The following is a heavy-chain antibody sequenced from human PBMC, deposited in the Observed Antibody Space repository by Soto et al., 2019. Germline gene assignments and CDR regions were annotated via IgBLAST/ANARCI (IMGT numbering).Heavy chain of an antibody. CDR2: MNPNSGNT. Sequence: ASVKVSCKASGYTFTSYDINWVRQATGQGLEWMGWMNPNSGNTGYAQKFQGRVTMTRNTSISTAYMELSSLRSEDTAVYYCARGLDSGYDYDYWGQGTLVTVSS. CDR3: ARGLDSGYDYDY. D-gene: IGHD5-12*01. CDR1: GYTFTSYD. V-gene: IGHV1-8*01. J-gene: IGHJ4*02.